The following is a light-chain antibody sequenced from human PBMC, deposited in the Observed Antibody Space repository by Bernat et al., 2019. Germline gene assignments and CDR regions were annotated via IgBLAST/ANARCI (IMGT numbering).Light chain of an antibody. CDR3: KQYGSSAIA. CDR1: QSVKSKY. V-gene: IGKV3-20*01. Sequence: ENVLTQSPGTLSLSPGERATLSCRASQSVKSKYLAWYQQKPVQAPRLLIYGTSSRATGIPDRFSGSGSGTDFTLTISRLEPEDFALYYCKQYGSSAIAVGQGTRLEIK. CDR2: GTS. J-gene: IGKJ5*01.